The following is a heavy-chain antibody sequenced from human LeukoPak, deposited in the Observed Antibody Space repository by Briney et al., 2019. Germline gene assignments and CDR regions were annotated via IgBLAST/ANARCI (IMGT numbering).Heavy chain of an antibody. V-gene: IGHV3-48*01. CDR2: ISSSSSTI. CDR3: ARSELGYNYYYMDV. Sequence: QPGGSLRLSCAASGFTFSSYSMNWVRQAPGKGLEWVSYISSSSSTIYYADSVKGRFTISRDNAKNSLYLQMNSLRVEDTAVYYCARSELGYNYYYMDVWGKGTTVTISS. D-gene: IGHD3-10*01. J-gene: IGHJ6*03. CDR1: GFTFSSYS.